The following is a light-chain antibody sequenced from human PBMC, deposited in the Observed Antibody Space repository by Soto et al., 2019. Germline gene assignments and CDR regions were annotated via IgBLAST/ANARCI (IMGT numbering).Light chain of an antibody. CDR1: QDIRNF. CDR2: AAS. Sequence: DLQMTQSPTSLSASVGDRVTITCRASQDIRNFVAWYQQKPGKAPKLLIYAASTLQSGVPSRFSGSGSATDFTLTINSLQPEDVATYSCQKYSSVPVFGPGTKVEIK. CDR3: QKYSSVPV. V-gene: IGKV1-27*01. J-gene: IGKJ3*01.